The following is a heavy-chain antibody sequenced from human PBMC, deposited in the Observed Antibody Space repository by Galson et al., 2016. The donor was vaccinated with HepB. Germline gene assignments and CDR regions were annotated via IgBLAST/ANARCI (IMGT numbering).Heavy chain of an antibody. J-gene: IGHJ1*01. CDR2: IMADGERT. V-gene: IGHV3-23*01. Sequence: SLRLSCATSGFSFSTYTMSWVRQAPGQGLEWVSAIMADGERTYYADSVKGRFTISRDNPKNTLYLQMNSLRAEDTALYRCVKDLSFDVPGTEYFQHWGQGALVIGSS. CDR3: VKDLSFDVPGTEYFQH. D-gene: IGHD1-1*01. CDR1: GFSFSTYT.